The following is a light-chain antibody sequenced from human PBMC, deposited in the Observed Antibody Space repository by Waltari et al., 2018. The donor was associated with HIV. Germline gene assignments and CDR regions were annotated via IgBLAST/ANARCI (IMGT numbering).Light chain of an antibody. CDR2: DVS. Sequence: QSALTQPASVSGSPGQSITISCPGTSSDVGGYNYVSWYQQHPGKAPKLMIYDVSNRPSGVSNRFSDSKSGNTASLTISGVQAEDEADYYCSSYTSSSTLVVFGGGTKLTVL. CDR3: SSYTSSSTLVV. V-gene: IGLV2-14*03. CDR1: SSDVGGYNY. J-gene: IGLJ2*01.